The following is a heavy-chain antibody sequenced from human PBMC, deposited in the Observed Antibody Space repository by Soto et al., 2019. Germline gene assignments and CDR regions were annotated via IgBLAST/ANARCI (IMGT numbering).Heavy chain of an antibody. CDR2: IYDNGII. CDR1: GDSITDGDDD. J-gene: IGHJ6*02. Sequence: PSETLSLTCTVSGDSITDGDDDWSWIRQPPGKDLEWIAYIYDNGIIHYNPSLKSRVTISVDTSKSQFSLKLSSVTAADTAVYYCARIGSAAGTDNYYYYYGMDVWGRGTTVTVSS. D-gene: IGHD6-13*01. V-gene: IGHV4-30-4*01. CDR3: ARIGSAAGTDNYYYYYGMDV.